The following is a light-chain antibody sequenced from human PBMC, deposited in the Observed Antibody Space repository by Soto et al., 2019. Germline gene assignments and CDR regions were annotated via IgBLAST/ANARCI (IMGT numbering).Light chain of an antibody. CDR2: GAS. Sequence: EIVMTLSPATLSVSPGERATLSCRASQSVGTYLAWYQQKPGQTPRLLIFGASTRATGIPARFSGSGSGSEFTLTISSLQSEDFAVYSCQQYSVWPLVTFGGGTKVEIK. CDR1: QSVGTY. J-gene: IGKJ4*01. V-gene: IGKV3-15*01. CDR3: QQYSVWPLVT.